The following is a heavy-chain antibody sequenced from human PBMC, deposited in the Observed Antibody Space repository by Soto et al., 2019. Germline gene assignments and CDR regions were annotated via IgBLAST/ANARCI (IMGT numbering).Heavy chain of an antibody. CDR2: ISYDGSNK. Sequence: GGSLRLSCAASGFTFSSYAMHWVRQAPGKGLEWVAVISYDGSNKYYADSVKGRFTISRDNSKNTLYLQMNSLRAEDTAVYYCARDRLGGNFFDYWGQGTLVTVSS. CDR3: ARDRLGGNFFDY. CDR1: GFTFSSYA. D-gene: IGHD2-15*01. J-gene: IGHJ4*02. V-gene: IGHV3-30*04.